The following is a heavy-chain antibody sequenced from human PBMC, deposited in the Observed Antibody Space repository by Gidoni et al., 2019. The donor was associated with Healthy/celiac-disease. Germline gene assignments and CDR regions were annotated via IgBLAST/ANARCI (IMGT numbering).Heavy chain of an antibody. Sequence: QVQLVPSGAEVKKPGSSVKVPCKASGCTFSSYAISWVRQAPGQGLEWMGGIIPIFGTANYAQKFQGRVTITADKSTSTAYMELSSLRSEDTAVYYCARIPTVAGTHYYYYYGMDVWGQGTTVTVSS. V-gene: IGHV1-69*06. J-gene: IGHJ6*02. D-gene: IGHD6-19*01. CDR3: ARIPTVAGTHYYYYYGMDV. CDR2: IIPIFGTA. CDR1: GCTFSSYA.